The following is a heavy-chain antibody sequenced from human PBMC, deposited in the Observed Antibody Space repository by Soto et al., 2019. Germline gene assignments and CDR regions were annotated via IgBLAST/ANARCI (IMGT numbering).Heavy chain of an antibody. CDR3: AKDHFIVATIRDYYYYGMDV. CDR2: ISYDGSNK. D-gene: IGHD5-12*01. J-gene: IGHJ6*02. V-gene: IGHV3-30*18. Sequence: WGSLRLSCAASGFTFSSYGVHWVRQAPGKGLEWVAVISYDGSNKYYADSVKGRFTISRDNSKNTLYLQMNSLRAEDTAVYYCAKDHFIVATIRDYYYYGMDVWGQGTTVTVSS. CDR1: GFTFSSYG.